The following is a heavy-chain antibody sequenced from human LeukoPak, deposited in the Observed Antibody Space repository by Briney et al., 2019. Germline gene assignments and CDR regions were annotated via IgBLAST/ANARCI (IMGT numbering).Heavy chain of an antibody. V-gene: IGHV4-31*03. D-gene: IGHD7-27*01. Sequence: SQTLSLTCTVSGASISSGFHYWNWIRQEPGKALEWIGCIYHSGSTFCNPSLKSRVTMSIDTSKNRFSLKLSSVTAADTAVFYCARSADWGSPDYWGQGTLVTVSS. CDR2: IYHSGST. CDR1: GASISSGFHY. J-gene: IGHJ4*02. CDR3: ARSADWGSPDY.